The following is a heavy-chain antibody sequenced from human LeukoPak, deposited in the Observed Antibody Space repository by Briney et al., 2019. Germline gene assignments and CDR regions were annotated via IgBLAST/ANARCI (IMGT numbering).Heavy chain of an antibody. V-gene: IGHV3-48*04. CDR1: GFTFSVYT. Sequence: QPGESLRLSCAASGFTFSVYTMNWVRQAPGKGLECVSYITSSGSTIYYADSVRGRFTISRDNAKNSLYLQMNSLRAEDTAVYYCARVWFGYPDYWGQGTLVTVSS. CDR3: ARVWFGYPDY. D-gene: IGHD3-10*01. J-gene: IGHJ4*02. CDR2: ITSSGSTI.